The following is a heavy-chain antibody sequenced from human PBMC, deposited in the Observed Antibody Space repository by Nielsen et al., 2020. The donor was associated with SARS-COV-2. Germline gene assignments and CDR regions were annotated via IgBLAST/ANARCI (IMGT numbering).Heavy chain of an antibody. Sequence: SETLSLTCDVYGGSFTGYFWSWIRQPPGKGPEWIGYIHYSGRTTYNPSLKSRVTISIDTSKNQFSLKLSSVTAADTAVYYCARPPDTWGQGTMVAVFS. V-gene: IGHV4-59*08. CDR3: ARPPDT. CDR1: GGSFTGYF. CDR2: IHYSGRT. J-gene: IGHJ3*01.